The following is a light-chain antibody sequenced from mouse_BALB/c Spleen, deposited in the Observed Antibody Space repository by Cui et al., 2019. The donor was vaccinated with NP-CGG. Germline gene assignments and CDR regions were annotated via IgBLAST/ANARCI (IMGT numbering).Light chain of an antibody. J-gene: IGLJ1*01. V-gene: IGLV2*02. Sequence: QAVVTQESALTTSPGGTVILTCRSSTGAVTTSNYANWVQEKPDHLFTGLIGGTRNQAPGFPVKFSGSRFGEKLPPTATGEKIRVGTKFFFVLCKSTIWVFGGGTKLTVL. CDR1: TGAVTTSNY. CDR2: GTR. CDR3: VLCKSTIWV.